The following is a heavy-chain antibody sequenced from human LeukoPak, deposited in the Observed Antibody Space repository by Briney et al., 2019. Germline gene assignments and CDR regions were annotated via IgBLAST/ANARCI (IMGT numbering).Heavy chain of an antibody. CDR1: GYTFTGYY. J-gene: IGHJ4*02. D-gene: IGHD3-16*02. V-gene: IGHV1-2*02. CDR2: INPNSGGT. Sequence: ASVKVSCKASGYTFTGYYMHWVRQAPGQGLEWMGWINPNSGGTNYAQKFQGRVTMTRDTSISTAYLQWSSLKASDTAMYYCARASWGPADHILGELSHYDYWGQGTLVTVSS. CDR3: ARASWGPADHILGELSHYDY.